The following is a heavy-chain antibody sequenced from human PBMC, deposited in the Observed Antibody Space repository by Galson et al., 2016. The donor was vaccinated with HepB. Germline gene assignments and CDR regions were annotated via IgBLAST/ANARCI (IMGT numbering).Heavy chain of an antibody. CDR1: GFIVSSHY. D-gene: IGHD6-13*01. CDR2: IYSGGAT. J-gene: IGHJ5*02. CDR3: ARDPGRIAAAGHLDP. Sequence: SLRLSCAGSGFIVSSHYMNWVRQPPGKGLEWVAIIYSGGATYYADSVKGRFTISRDNPKNTVYLQMNSLRAEDTAVDYCARDPGRIAAAGHLDPWGQGTLVTVSS. V-gene: IGHV3-53*01.